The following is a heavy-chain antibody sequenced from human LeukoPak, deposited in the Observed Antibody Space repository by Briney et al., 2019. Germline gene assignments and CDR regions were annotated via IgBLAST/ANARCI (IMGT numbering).Heavy chain of an antibody. D-gene: IGHD1-7*01. CDR1: GFTFSSYG. V-gene: IGHV3-30*02. Sequence: PGGSLRLSCAASGFTFSSYGMHWVRQAPDKGLEWVAFIRYDGSDRDYVDSVKGRFTISRDNSKNTLYLQMNSLRAEDTAVYYCAKDRDKGNYYFDYWGQGALVTVSS. CDR3: AKDRDKGNYYFDY. J-gene: IGHJ4*02. CDR2: IRYDGSDR.